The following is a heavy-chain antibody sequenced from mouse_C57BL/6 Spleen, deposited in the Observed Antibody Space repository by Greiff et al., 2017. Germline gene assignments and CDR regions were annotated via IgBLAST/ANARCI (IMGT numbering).Heavy chain of an antibody. J-gene: IGHJ2*01. CDR2: LRSKSSNYAT. V-gene: IGHV10-3*01. CDR1: GFTFNTYA. Sequence: EVQLVESGGGLVQPKGSLQLSCAASGFTFNTYAMHWVRPAPGKGLEWVARLRSKSSNYATYYADSVKDRFTISRDDSQSMLYLQMNNLKTEDTAMYYCVREDYGSSSLGYWGQGTTLTVSS. D-gene: IGHD1-1*01. CDR3: VREDYGSSSLGY.